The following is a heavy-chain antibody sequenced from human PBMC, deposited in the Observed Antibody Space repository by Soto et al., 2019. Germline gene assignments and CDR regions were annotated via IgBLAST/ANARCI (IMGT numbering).Heavy chain of an antibody. CDR2: VYHSGTT. D-gene: IGHD6-13*01. V-gene: IGHV4-38-2*01. CDR3: TRSLFSSSWFAGS. Sequence: SETLSLTCGVSGYSIGSGYYWGWLRQPPGKGLEWIGSVYHSGTTYSNPSLKSRLTISLDTSKNQFSLKSTSVTAADTAMYYCTRSLFSSSWFAGSWGQGTLVTVSS. CDR1: GYSIGSGYY. J-gene: IGHJ5*02.